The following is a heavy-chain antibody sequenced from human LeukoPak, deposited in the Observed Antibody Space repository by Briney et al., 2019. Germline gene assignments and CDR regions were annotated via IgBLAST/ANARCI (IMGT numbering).Heavy chain of an antibody. CDR2: ISSDASTI. CDR3: AREFTDCYDSSIGDAFDI. J-gene: IGHJ3*02. CDR1: GFTFSSYS. D-gene: IGHD3-22*01. Sequence: GGSLRLSCAASGFTFSSYSMNWVRQTPGKGLVWVSRISSDASTINYADSVKGRFTISRDNAKNTLYLQMISLRAEDTAVYYCAREFTDCYDSSIGDAFDIWGQGTMVTVSS. V-gene: IGHV3-74*01.